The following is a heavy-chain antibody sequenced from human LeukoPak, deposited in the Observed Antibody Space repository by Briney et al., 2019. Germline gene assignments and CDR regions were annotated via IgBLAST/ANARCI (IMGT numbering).Heavy chain of an antibody. J-gene: IGHJ6*03. Sequence: ASVKVSCKASGYTFTSYAMNWVRQAPGQGLEWMGWINTNTGNPTYAQGFTGRFVFSLDTSVSTAYLQISSLKAEDTAVYYCARESGDPAVYYYYMDVWGKGTTVTVSS. V-gene: IGHV7-4-1*02. D-gene: IGHD2-21*02. CDR1: GYTFTSYA. CDR2: INTNTGNP. CDR3: ARESGDPAVYYYYMDV.